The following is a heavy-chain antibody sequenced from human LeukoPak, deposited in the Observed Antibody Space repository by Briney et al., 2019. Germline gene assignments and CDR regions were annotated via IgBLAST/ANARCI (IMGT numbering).Heavy chain of an antibody. D-gene: IGHD3-10*01. V-gene: IGHV5-51*01. Sequence: AGASLKISCKGSGYSFTSYWIGWVRQLPGKGLEWMGIIYPGDSDTRYSPSFQGQVTISADKSISTAYLQWSSLKASDTAMYYCARFRLSMVRGVILYYYYMDVWGKGTTVTVSS. CDR3: ARFRLSMVRGVILYYYYMDV. CDR1: GYSFTSYW. J-gene: IGHJ6*03. CDR2: IYPGDSDT.